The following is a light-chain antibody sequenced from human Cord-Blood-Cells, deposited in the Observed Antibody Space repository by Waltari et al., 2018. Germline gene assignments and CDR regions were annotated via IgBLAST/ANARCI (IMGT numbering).Light chain of an antibody. V-gene: IGKV1-39*01. CDR2: AAS. CDR1: QSISSY. J-gene: IGKJ5*01. CDR3: QQSYSTPIT. Sequence: IQIPQSPYSLPASVGDRVTITCWAIQSISSYLNWYQQKPGKAPKLLIYAASSLQSGVPSRFSGSGSGTDFTLTISSLQPEDFATYYCQQSYSTPITFGQGTRLEIK.